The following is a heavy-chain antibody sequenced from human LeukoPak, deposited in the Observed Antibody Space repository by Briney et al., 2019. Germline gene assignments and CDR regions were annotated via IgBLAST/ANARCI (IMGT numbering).Heavy chain of an antibody. D-gene: IGHD2-2*02. CDR2: FDPRGGET. CDR3: ATSDRQFCSPSSCYMPFDF. V-gene: IGHV1-24*01. Sequence: ASVKVSCKVSGHTLSEVSMHWVRQAPGQGLEWVGGFDPRGGETVLAQKFQGRVTLTEDTSADTSSIESRSLRSEDTAVYYCATSDRQFCSPSSCYMPFDFWGRGTLVTVSS. J-gene: IGHJ4*02. CDR1: GHTLSEVS.